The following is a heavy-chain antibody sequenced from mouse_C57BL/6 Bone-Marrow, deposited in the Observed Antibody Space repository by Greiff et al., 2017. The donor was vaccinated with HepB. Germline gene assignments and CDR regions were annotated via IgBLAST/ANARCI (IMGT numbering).Heavy chain of an antibody. CDR1: GYAFSSYW. Sequence: QVQLQQSGAELVKPGASVKISCKASGYAFSSYWMNWVKQRPGKGLEWIGQIYPGDGDTNYNGKFKGKATLTADKSSSTAYMKLSSLTSEDSAVYFCARILRSITTVVAGNAMDYWGQGTSVTVSS. D-gene: IGHD1-1*01. V-gene: IGHV1-80*01. CDR2: IYPGDGDT. J-gene: IGHJ4*01. CDR3: ARILRSITTVVAGNAMDY.